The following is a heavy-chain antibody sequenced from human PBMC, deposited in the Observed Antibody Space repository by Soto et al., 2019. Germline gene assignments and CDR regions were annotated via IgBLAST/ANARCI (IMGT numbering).Heavy chain of an antibody. CDR1: GYTFTSYG. J-gene: IGHJ4*02. V-gene: IGHV1-3*01. CDR3: ARGGYFDSSNYLAY. Sequence: ASVKVSCKASGYTFTSYGINWVRQAPGRGLEWMGWINPGNGNTKYSQQFQGRVIIDRDTSASTAYMELSSLRSEDTAVYYCARGGYFDSSNYLAYWGLGTLVAVSS. D-gene: IGHD3-22*01. CDR2: INPGNGNT.